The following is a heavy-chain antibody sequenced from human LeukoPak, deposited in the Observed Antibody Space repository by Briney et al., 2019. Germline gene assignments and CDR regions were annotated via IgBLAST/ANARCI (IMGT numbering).Heavy chain of an antibody. CDR3: AKKGYGGEYSSSPGDY. V-gene: IGHV3-48*01. D-gene: IGHD6-6*01. CDR2: ISTSSSLI. Sequence: PGGSLRLSCAASGFTFSRYNMNWVRQAPGKGLEWVSSISTSSSLISYADSVKGRFTISRDNSKNTLYLQMNSLRAEDTAVYYCAKKGYGGEYSSSPGDYWGQGTLVTVSS. CDR1: GFTFSRYN. J-gene: IGHJ4*02.